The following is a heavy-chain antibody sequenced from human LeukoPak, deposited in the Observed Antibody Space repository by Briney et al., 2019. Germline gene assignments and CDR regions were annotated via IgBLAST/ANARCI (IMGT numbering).Heavy chain of an antibody. D-gene: IGHD5-12*01. V-gene: IGHV3-33*01. J-gene: IGHJ4*02. CDR2: IWYDGSNK. CDR3: ARAIYSGYDLGHFDY. Sequence: PGGSLRLSCAASGFTFSSYGMHWVRQAPGKGLEWVAVIWYDGSNKYYADSVKGRFTISRDNSKNTLYLQMNSLRAEDTAVYYCARAIYSGYDLGHFDYWGQGTLVTVSS. CDR1: GFTFSSYG.